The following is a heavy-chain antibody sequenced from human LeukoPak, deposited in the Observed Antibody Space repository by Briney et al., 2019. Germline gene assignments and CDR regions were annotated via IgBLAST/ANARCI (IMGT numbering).Heavy chain of an antibody. V-gene: IGHV3-74*01. Sequence: PGGSLRLSCAAPGFTFSSYWMHWVRQAPGKGLVWVSRINSDGSMTSHADSVKGRFTISRDNAKNTLYLQMNSLRAEDTAVYYCAGGMVGSGYEEYFQHWGQGTLVTVSS. CDR2: INSDGSMT. D-gene: IGHD3-22*01. J-gene: IGHJ1*01. CDR1: GFTFSSYW. CDR3: AGGMVGSGYEEYFQH.